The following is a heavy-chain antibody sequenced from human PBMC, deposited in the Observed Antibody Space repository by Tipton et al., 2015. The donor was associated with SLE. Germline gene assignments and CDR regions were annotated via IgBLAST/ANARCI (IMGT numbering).Heavy chain of an antibody. CDR1: GGSINSHY. V-gene: IGHV4-59*11. CDR3: ARRGTYTSSSGDWFDP. CDR2: VYDSGST. J-gene: IGHJ5*02. D-gene: IGHD6-6*01. Sequence: PGLVKPSETLPLTCTVSGGSINSHYWSWIRQPPGKGLEWIGYVYDSGSTNYNPSLKSRLIMSLATSKNQFSLNLSSVTAADTAIYYCARRGTYTSSSGDWFDPWGQGTLVTVSS.